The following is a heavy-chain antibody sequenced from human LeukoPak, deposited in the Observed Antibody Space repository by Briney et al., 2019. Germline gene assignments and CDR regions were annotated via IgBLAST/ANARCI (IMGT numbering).Heavy chain of an antibody. Sequence: GRSLRLSCAASGFTFSSYGIHWVRQAPGKGLEWVAVISYDGSNKYYADSVKGRFTISRDDSKNTLYLQMNSLRAEDTAVYYCAKVVGSGSWDYYGMDVWGQGTTVTVSS. CDR1: GFTFSSYG. J-gene: IGHJ6*02. CDR3: AKVVGSGSWDYYGMDV. V-gene: IGHV3-30*18. CDR2: ISYDGSNK. D-gene: IGHD6-19*01.